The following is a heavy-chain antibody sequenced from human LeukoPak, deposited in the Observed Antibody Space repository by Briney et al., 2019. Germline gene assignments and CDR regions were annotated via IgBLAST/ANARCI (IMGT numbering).Heavy chain of an antibody. CDR1: GLTFSNYW. D-gene: IGHD3-9*01. CDR2: IRSDGMET. V-gene: IGHV3-74*01. CDR3: TRVMTGYYVALDI. Sequence: GGSLTLSCAASGLTFSNYWIHWVRQAPGKGLVWISRIRSDGMETSYADSVKGRFTMSRDNAKNTLFLQLNSLRAEDTAVYYCTRVMTGYYVALDIWGQGTMVTVSS. J-gene: IGHJ3*02.